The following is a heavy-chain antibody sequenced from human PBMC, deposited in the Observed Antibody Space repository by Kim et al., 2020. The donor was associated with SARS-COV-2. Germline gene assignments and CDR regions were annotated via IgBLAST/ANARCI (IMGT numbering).Heavy chain of an antibody. D-gene: IGHD4-4*01. CDR2: IYYSGST. CDR3: ARFRGTTGGNYFDY. Sequence: SETLSLTCTVSGGSISSYYWSWIRQPPGKGLEWIGYIYYSGSTNYNPSLKSRVTISVDTSKNQFSLKLSSVTAADTAVYYCARFRGTTGGNYFDYWGQGTLVTVSS. V-gene: IGHV4-59*13. J-gene: IGHJ4*02. CDR1: GGSISSYY.